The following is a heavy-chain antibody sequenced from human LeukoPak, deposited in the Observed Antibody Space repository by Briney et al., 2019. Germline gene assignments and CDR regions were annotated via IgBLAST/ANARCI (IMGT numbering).Heavy chain of an antibody. D-gene: IGHD6-13*01. J-gene: IGHJ3*02. Sequence: ASVKVSCKASGYTFTSYDINWVRQATGQGLEWMGWMKPNSGNTGYAQKFQGRVTMTRNTSISTAYMELSSLRSEDTAVYYCARSSVEQQLADAFDIWGQGTMVTVSS. CDR1: GYTFTSYD. CDR2: MKPNSGNT. V-gene: IGHV1-8*01. CDR3: ARSSVEQQLADAFDI.